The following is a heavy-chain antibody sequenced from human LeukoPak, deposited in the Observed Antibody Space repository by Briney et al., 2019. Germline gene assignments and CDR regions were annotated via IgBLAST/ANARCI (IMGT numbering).Heavy chain of an antibody. CDR1: GFTFSSYS. CDR3: AKGEPKSNGLDY. Sequence: GGSLRLSCAASGFTFSSYSMNWVRQAPGKGLEWVSSISSSSSYIYYADSVKGRFTISRDNSKNTLYLQMNSLRAEDTAVYYCAKGEPKSNGLDYWGQGTLVTVSS. CDR2: ISSSSSYI. V-gene: IGHV3-21*04. J-gene: IGHJ4*02. D-gene: IGHD4-11*01.